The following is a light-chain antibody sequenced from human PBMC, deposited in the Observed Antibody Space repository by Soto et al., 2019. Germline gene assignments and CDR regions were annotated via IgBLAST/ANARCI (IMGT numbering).Light chain of an antibody. CDR3: QQYNSYSPERT. V-gene: IGKV1-5*03. J-gene: IGKJ1*01. CDR1: QSISSW. Sequence: DIQMTQSPSTLSASVGDRVTITCRASQSISSWLAWCQQKPGKAPKLLIYKASSLESGVPSRFSGSGSGTEFTLTISSLQPDDFATYYCQQYNSYSPERTFGQGTKVDI. CDR2: KAS.